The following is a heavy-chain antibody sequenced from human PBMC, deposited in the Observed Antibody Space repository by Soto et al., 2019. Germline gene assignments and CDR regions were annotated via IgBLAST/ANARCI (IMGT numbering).Heavy chain of an antibody. Sequence: GESLKISCAASGFTFSIYSMNWVRQAPGKGLEWVSYISSSSSTIYYTDSVKGRFTISRDNAKNSLYLQMNSLRDEDTAVYYCARQKDSSGYYYYYYGMDVWGQGTTVTVSS. V-gene: IGHV3-48*02. CDR1: GFTFSIYS. D-gene: IGHD3-22*01. CDR3: ARQKDSSGYYYYYYGMDV. J-gene: IGHJ6*02. CDR2: ISSSSSTI.